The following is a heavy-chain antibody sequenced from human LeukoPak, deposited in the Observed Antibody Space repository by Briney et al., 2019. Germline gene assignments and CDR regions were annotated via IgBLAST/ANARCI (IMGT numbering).Heavy chain of an antibody. Sequence: GASVKASCKASGGTFSSYAISWVRQAPGQGLEWMGGIIPIFGTANYAQKFQGRVTITADESTSTAYMELSSLRSEDTAVYYCASNGGSSWIGPVDYWGQGTLVTVSS. CDR3: ASNGGSSWIGPVDY. J-gene: IGHJ4*02. V-gene: IGHV1-69*13. D-gene: IGHD6-13*01. CDR1: GGTFSSYA. CDR2: IIPIFGTA.